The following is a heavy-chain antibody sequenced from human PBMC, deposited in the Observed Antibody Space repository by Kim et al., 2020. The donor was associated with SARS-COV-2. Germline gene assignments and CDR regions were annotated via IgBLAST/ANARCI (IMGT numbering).Heavy chain of an antibody. D-gene: IGHD2-2*01. CDR1: GFTFSSYS. J-gene: IGHJ4*02. Sequence: GGSLRLSCAASGFTFSSYSMNWVRQAPGKGLEWVSYISSSSSTIYYADSVKGRFTISRDNAKNSLYLQMNSLRAEDTAVYYCASRYCSSTSCRDFDYWGQGTLVTVSS. CDR2: ISSSSSTI. CDR3: ASRYCSSTSCRDFDY. V-gene: IGHV3-48*04.